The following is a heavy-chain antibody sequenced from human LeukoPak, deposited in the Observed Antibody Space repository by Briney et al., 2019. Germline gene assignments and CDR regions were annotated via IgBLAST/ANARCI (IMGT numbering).Heavy chain of an antibody. V-gene: IGHV4-59*01. CDR3: AGRRDGYNRDY. D-gene: IGHD5-24*01. Sequence: SETLSLTCTVSGGSISSYYWSWIRQPPGEGLEWIGYIYYSGSTNYNPSLKSRVAISVDTSKNQFSLKLSSVTAADTAVYHCAGRRDGYNRDYWGQGTLVTVSS. CDR1: GGSISSYY. CDR2: IYYSGST. J-gene: IGHJ4*02.